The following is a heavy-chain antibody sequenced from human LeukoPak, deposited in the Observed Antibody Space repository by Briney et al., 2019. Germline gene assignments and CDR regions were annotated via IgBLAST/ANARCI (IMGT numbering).Heavy chain of an antibody. CDR3: ARGRPGWFDP. CDR2: INHSGST. Sequence: PETLSLTCAVYGGSFSGYYWSWIRQPPGKGLEWIGEINHSGSTNYNPSLKSRVTISVDTSKNQFSLKLSSVTAADTAVYYCARGRPGWFDPWGQGTLVTVSS. V-gene: IGHV4-34*01. CDR1: GGSFSGYY. J-gene: IGHJ5*02.